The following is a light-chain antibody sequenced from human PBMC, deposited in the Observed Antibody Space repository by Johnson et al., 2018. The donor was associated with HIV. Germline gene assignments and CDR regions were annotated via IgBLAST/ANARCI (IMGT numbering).Light chain of an antibody. CDR1: YSNIGDHS. J-gene: IGLJ1*01. V-gene: IGLV1-51*02. CDR2: DND. Sequence: QSVLTQPPSVSAAPGQEVTISCSGSYSNIGDHSVSWFQHLPGAAPKLLIYDNDRRPSGVPDRFSGSKSGTSATLGITGLQTGDEADYYCGTWDSGLGAVYVFGPGTKVTVL. CDR3: GTWDSGLGAVYV.